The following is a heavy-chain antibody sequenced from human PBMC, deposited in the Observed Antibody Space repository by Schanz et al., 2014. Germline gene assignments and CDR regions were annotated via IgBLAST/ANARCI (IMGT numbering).Heavy chain of an antibody. CDR3: AKSDAFDI. CDR2: INGDGSRT. CDR1: GFTFSNYW. J-gene: IGHJ3*02. Sequence: EVQLVESGGGLVQPGGSLRLSCAASGFTFSNYWMHWVRQAPGKGLVWVSRINGDGSRTAYADSVKGRFTISRDNAKNTLDLQMNSLRAEDTAVYYCAKSDAFDIWGQGTMVTVSS. V-gene: IGHV3-74*01.